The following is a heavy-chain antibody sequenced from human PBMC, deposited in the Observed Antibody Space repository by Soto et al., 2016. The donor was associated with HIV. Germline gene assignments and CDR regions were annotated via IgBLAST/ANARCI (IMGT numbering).Heavy chain of an antibody. CDR2: IDPKGGGR. J-gene: IGHJ4*02. CDR3: ARDLDIGGVELPEY. CDR1: GYIFIDYW. V-gene: IGHV1-2*02. Sequence: QVQLVQSGTEVKKPGASLKVSCKPSGYIFIDYWIHWVRQAPGQGLEWMGNIDPKGGGRKYAQRFQGRVTMTTDTSISTAYMELRGLTSDDTAVYYCARDLDIGGVELPEYWGQGTLVIVSS. D-gene: IGHD1-26*01.